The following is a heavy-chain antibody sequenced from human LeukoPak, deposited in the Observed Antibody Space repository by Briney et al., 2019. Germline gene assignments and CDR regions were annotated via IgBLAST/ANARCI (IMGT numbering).Heavy chain of an antibody. CDR2: IYHSGST. Sequence: SQTLSLTCAVSGGSISSGGYSWSWIRQPPGKGLEWIGYIYHSGSTYYNPSLKSRVTISVDRSKNQFSLKLSSVTAADTAVYHCATEGYYYGMDVWGQGTTVTVSS. CDR1: GGSISSGGYS. V-gene: IGHV4-30-2*01. J-gene: IGHJ6*02. CDR3: ATEGYYYGMDV.